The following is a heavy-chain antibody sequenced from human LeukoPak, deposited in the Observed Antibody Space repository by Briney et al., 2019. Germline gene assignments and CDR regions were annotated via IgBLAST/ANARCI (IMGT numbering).Heavy chain of an antibody. D-gene: IGHD1-1*01. CDR3: VRVSHGSSRYSPWDY. J-gene: IGHJ4*02. CDR2: IDSDGTTT. Sequence: GGSLRLSCAASGFTFSSYWMHWVRQAPGKGLVWVSRIDSDGTTTSYADSVKGRFTISRDNAKNTLFVQMNSLRAEDTAVYYCVRVSHGSSRYSPWDYWGQGTLVIVSS. V-gene: IGHV3-74*01. CDR1: GFTFSSYW.